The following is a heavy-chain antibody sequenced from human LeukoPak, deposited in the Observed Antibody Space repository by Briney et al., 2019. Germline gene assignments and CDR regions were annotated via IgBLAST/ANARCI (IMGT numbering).Heavy chain of an antibody. Sequence: GGSLRLSCAASGFTFSHYGMSWVRQTPGAGLECVALIWSDGSDKYYAKSVKGRFTTSRDNSKNSLFLQMNSLRAEDTAVYYCAKDAQRGFDYSNSLQNWGQGILGTVSS. CDR1: GFTFSHYG. CDR2: IWSDGSDK. J-gene: IGHJ1*01. V-gene: IGHV3-33*06. D-gene: IGHD4-11*01. CDR3: AKDAQRGFDYSNSLQN.